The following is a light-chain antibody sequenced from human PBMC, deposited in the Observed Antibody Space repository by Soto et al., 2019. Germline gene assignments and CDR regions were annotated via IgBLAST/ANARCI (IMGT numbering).Light chain of an antibody. CDR3: MIWHSSSVV. CDR2: YTSDSDK. CDR1: SGINVGTYR. J-gene: IGLJ2*01. Sequence: QPVLTQPASLSASPGASASLTCTLRSGINVGTYRIYWYQQKPGSPPQYLLRYTSDSDKQQGSGVPSRFSGSKDASANAGILLISGLQSEDEADYYCMIWHSSSVVFGGGTKLTVL. V-gene: IGLV5-45*01.